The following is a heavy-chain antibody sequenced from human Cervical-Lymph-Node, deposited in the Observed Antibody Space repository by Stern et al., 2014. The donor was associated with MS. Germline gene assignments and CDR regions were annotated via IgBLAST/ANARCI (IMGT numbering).Heavy chain of an antibody. Sequence: HVQLVQSGTEVKKPGSSVKVSCKASGGTFGNYAFSWVRQAPGQGLEWMGGIIPLFGTANYAQKFQGRVTISADKSTSTLYMDLRSLRSEDTAVYFCATDPPLLKKAETNAYWGQGTLVTVSS. CDR1: GGTFGNYA. V-gene: IGHV1-69*06. CDR2: IIPLFGTA. CDR3: ATDPPLLKKAETNAY. D-gene: IGHD1-1*01. J-gene: IGHJ4*02.